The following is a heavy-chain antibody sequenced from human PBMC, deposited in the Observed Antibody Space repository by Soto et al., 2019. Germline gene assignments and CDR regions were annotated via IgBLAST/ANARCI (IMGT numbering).Heavy chain of an antibody. CDR1: GFAFSSYA. Sequence: GGSLILSCAASGFAFSSYAMSWVRQAPGKGLEWVSAISGSGGSTYYADSVKGRFTISRDNSKNTLYLQMNSLRAEDTAIYYCPPEYSSSWSNWFEPWGPGTMVT. J-gene: IGHJ5*02. D-gene: IGHD6-13*01. V-gene: IGHV3-23*01. CDR2: ISGSGGST. CDR3: PPEYSSSWSNWFEP.